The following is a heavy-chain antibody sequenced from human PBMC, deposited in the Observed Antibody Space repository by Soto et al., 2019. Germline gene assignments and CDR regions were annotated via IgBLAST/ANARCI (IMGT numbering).Heavy chain of an antibody. J-gene: IGHJ3*01. CDR3: ARDSRYCTDGGFFIMRDAFDV. CDR1: HFSVTNNNY. D-gene: IGHD2-8*01. Sequence: QAQLQESGPGLVRPSGTLSLTCTVSHFSVTNNNYWNWVCQSPGKALEWIGEIFHSGATYYNPSLSGRATISMDKSKNQISLKLTSVTAAATAVYYCARDSRYCTDGGFFIMRDAFDVWGQGTLVTVSS. V-gene: IGHV4-4*02. CDR2: IFHSGAT.